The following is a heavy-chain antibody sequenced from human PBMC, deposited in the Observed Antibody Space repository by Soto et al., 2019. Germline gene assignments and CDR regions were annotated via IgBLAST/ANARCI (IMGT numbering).Heavy chain of an antibody. Sequence: SETLSLTCTVSGGSISSYYWSWIRQPPGKGLEWIGYIYYSGSTNYNPSLKSRVTISVDTSKNQFSLKLSSVTAADTAVYYCARVTTDYGDYSPFFDYWGQGTLVTVSS. CDR2: IYYSGST. J-gene: IGHJ4*02. V-gene: IGHV4-59*01. CDR3: ARVTTDYGDYSPFFDY. D-gene: IGHD4-17*01. CDR1: GGSISSYY.